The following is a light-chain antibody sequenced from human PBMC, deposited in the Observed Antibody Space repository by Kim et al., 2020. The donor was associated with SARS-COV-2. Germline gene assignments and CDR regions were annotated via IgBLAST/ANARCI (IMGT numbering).Light chain of an antibody. J-gene: IGKJ2*01. CDR1: QSIKTKY. V-gene: IGKV3-20*01. Sequence: SLAPGERATRSCRASQSIKTKYLAWYQQKSGQAPRLLIYGVSTRSTGIPDRFSGSGSGTDFTLTISRLEAEDFAMYYCQHYGGSYIFGQGTKLEI. CDR3: QHYGGSYI. CDR2: GVS.